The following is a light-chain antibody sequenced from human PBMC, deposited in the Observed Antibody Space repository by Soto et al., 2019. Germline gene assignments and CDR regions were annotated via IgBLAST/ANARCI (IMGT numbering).Light chain of an antibody. CDR2: EVS. Sequence: QSVPTQPASVSGSPGQSITISCTGTSSDVGGYNYVSWYQQHPGKAPKPMIHEVSNRPSGVSNRFSGSKSGNTASLTISGLQAEDEADYYCSSYTSTSTRVFGTGTKLTVL. V-gene: IGLV2-14*01. CDR3: SSYTSTSTRV. CDR1: SSDVGGYNY. J-gene: IGLJ1*01.